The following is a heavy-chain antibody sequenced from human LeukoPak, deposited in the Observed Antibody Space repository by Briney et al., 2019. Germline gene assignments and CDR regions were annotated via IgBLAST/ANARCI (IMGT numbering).Heavy chain of an antibody. CDR1: GFTFSSYS. CDR3: ASDRPRGYVSPYYYGMDV. D-gene: IGHD5-12*01. J-gene: IGHJ6*02. Sequence: GGSLRLSCAASGFTFSSYSMNWVRQAPGKGLEWVSSISSSSSYIYYADSVKGRFTISRDNAKNSLYLQMISLRAEDTAVYYCASDRPRGYVSPYYYGMDVWGQGTTVTVSS. V-gene: IGHV3-21*01. CDR2: ISSSSSYI.